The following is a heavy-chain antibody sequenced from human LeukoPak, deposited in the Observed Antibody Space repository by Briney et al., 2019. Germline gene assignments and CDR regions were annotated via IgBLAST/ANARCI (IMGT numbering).Heavy chain of an antibody. V-gene: IGHV1-46*01. D-gene: IGHD2-8*02. Sequence: ASVKVSCKASGSTFTNYYMHWVRQAPGLGLEWMGLINPSGSNTNYAQKFRGRVTVTRDTSATTVYMELSSLRSEDTAVYYCAREESGGYFDYGGQGTLVTVSS. CDR2: INPSGSNT. CDR3: AREESGGYFDY. J-gene: IGHJ4*02. CDR1: GSTFTNYY.